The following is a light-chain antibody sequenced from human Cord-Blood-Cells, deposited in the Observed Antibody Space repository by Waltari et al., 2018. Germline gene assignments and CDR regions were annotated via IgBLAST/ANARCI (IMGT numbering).Light chain of an antibody. Sequence: QSALTQPASVSGSPGQSITISCTGTSSDVGGYNYVSWYQQHPGKAPKLLIYGVSKLPPGVSNRFSGSTSGNTASLTISRLQAEEEADYYCSSYTSSSTFEVFGGGTKLTVL. CDR3: SSYTSSSTFEV. J-gene: IGLJ3*02. CDR1: SSDVGGYNY. CDR2: GVS. V-gene: IGLV2-14*01.